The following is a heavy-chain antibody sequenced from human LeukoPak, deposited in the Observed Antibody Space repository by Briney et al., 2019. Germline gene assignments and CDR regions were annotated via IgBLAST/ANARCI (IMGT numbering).Heavy chain of an antibody. CDR1: GFTLSRYS. CDR3: ARGSIESSSSWYSNDDY. Sequence: PGGSLRLSCAASGFTLSRYSMNRVRQAPGKGLEWVSSISSSSSYIYYADSLKGRFTISRDNAKNSLYLQMNSLRAEDTAVYYCARGSIESSSSWYSNDDYWGQGTLVTVSS. CDR2: ISSSSSYI. V-gene: IGHV3-21*01. J-gene: IGHJ4*02. D-gene: IGHD6-13*01.